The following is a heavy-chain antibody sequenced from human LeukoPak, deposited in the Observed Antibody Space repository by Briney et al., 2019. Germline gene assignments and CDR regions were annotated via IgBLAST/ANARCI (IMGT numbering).Heavy chain of an antibody. D-gene: IGHD3-22*01. CDR2: IAYDGSSK. J-gene: IGHJ6*02. V-gene: IGHV3-30*03. Sequence: PGGSLRLSCAASGFTFSSYGIHWVRQAPGKGLEWVAAIAYDGSSKYYADSVKGRFTISRDNSKKTLYLQMNSLRAEDTAVYYCARDQGVVVHGKYHYYGMDVWGQGTTVTVSS. CDR1: GFTFSSYG. CDR3: ARDQGVVVHGKYHYYGMDV.